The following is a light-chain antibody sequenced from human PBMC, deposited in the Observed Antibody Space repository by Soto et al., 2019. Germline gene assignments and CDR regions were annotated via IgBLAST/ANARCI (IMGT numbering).Light chain of an antibody. Sequence: IMMTQSPGALSASTGERATLSCRASQSVSSNLAWSHQKPGQAPRPLNYAVSTRDTGIRARFSGSVSGTEFTLTISSLQSEDFAVYYFQQYKKWPLTFGQGTKVELK. CDR1: QSVSSN. J-gene: IGKJ1*01. CDR3: QQYKKWPLT. V-gene: IGKV3-15*01. CDR2: AVS.